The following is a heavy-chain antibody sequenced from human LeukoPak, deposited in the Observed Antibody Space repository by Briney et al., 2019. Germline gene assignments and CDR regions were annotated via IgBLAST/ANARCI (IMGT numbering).Heavy chain of an antibody. V-gene: IGHV2-70*04. CDR3: ARTTAVATFDY. J-gene: IGHJ4*02. CDR2: IDWDDDK. Sequence: SGPALVKPTQTLTLTSTYSGFSLSTNAVRVSWIRQPPGQALEWLARIDWDDDKFYRTSLKTRLTISKDTSENRVVLTMTDMDPVDTATYYCARTTAVATFDYWGQGTLVTVSS. CDR1: GFSLSTNAVR. D-gene: IGHD4-17*01.